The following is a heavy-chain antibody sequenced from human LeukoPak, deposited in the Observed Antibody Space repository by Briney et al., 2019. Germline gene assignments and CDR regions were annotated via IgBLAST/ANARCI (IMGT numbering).Heavy chain of an antibody. Sequence: SVKVSCKASGYTFTSYGISWVRQAPGQGLEWMGGIIPIFGTANYAQKFQGRVTITADKSTSTAYMELSSLRSEDTAVYYCASDYDSSGYTGPFDPWGQGTLVTVSS. J-gene: IGHJ5*02. CDR3: ASDYDSSGYTGPFDP. CDR2: IIPIFGTA. D-gene: IGHD3-22*01. V-gene: IGHV1-69*06. CDR1: GYTFTSYG.